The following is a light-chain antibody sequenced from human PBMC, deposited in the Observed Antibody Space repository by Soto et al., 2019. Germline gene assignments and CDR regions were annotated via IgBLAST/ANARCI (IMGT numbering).Light chain of an antibody. CDR2: GAS. V-gene: IGKV3-20*01. CDR1: QSVSSNY. CDR3: QEYASSST. J-gene: IGKJ3*01. Sequence: EMVLTQSPGTLSLSQGERATLSCRASQSVSSNYIAWYQQKPGQAPRVLIYGASSRATGIPDRFSGSGSGTDFTLTISRLEPEDFAVYYCQEYASSSTFGHGTNVDIK.